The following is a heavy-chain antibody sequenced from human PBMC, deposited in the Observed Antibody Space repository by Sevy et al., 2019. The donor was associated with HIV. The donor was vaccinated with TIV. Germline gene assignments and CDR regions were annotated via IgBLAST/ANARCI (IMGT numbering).Heavy chain of an antibody. Sequence: ASVKVSCKASGGTFSSYAISWVRQAPGQGLEWMGGIIPIFGTANYAQKFQGRVTITADESTSTGYMERSSLRSEDTAVYYCARPASFGGVSYYYYGMDVWGQGTTVTVSS. V-gene: IGHV1-69*13. CDR2: IIPIFGTA. CDR3: ARPASFGGVSYYYYGMDV. CDR1: GGTFSSYA. J-gene: IGHJ6*02. D-gene: IGHD3-16*01.